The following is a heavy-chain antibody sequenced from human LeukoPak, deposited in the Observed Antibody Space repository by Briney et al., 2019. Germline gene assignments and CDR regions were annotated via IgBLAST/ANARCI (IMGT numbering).Heavy chain of an antibody. V-gene: IGHV3-21*01. CDR1: GITFNNYG. CDR2: ISSSSSYI. Sequence: GGSLRLSCAASGITFNNYGLNWVRQAPGKGLEWVSFISSSSSYIYYADSVKGRFTISRDNAKNSLHLQMNSLRAEDTAVYYCTRDPSEASHPYYFDYWGQGILVTVSS. J-gene: IGHJ4*02. D-gene: IGHD6-25*01. CDR3: TRDPSEASHPYYFDY.